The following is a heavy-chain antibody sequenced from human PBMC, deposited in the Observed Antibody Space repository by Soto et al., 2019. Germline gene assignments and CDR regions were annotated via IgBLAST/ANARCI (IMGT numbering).Heavy chain of an antibody. CDR3: AKEWGDDSSGYPGDY. Sequence: QVQLVESGGGVVQPGRSLRLSGAASGFTFSSYGMHWVRQAPGNGLEWVAVISYDGSNKYYADSVKGRVAISRDNSKNTLYLQMNSLRAEDTAVYYCAKEWGDDSSGYPGDYWGQGTLVTVSS. J-gene: IGHJ4*02. V-gene: IGHV3-30*18. CDR2: ISYDGSNK. CDR1: GFTFSSYG. D-gene: IGHD3-22*01.